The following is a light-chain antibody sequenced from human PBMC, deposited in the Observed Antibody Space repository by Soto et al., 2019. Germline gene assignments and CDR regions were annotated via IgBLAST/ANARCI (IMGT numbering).Light chain of an antibody. V-gene: IGKV1-5*01. CDR3: QQLFDSPIT. CDR1: QSISSW. Sequence: DIHMTQSPSTLSSSLGDRVTITFRASQSISSWLAWYQQKPGKAPKLLIYDASSLESGVPSRFSATVSGTEFSLTITSLQPEDFATYYCQQLFDSPITFGQGTRLEIK. J-gene: IGKJ5*01. CDR2: DAS.